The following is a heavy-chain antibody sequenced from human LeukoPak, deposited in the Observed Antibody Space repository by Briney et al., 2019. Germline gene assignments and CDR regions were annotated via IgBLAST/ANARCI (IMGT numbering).Heavy chain of an antibody. Sequence: PGGSLRLSCAASGFTVSTSYMSWVRQAPGKGLEWVSAISGSGGSTYYADSVKGRFTISRDNSKNTLYLQMNSLRAEDTAVYYCAKRTVIAAAGTGIDAFDIWGQGTMVTVSS. J-gene: IGHJ3*02. CDR3: AKRTVIAAAGTGIDAFDI. V-gene: IGHV3-23*01. D-gene: IGHD6-13*01. CDR2: ISGSGGST. CDR1: GFTVSTSY.